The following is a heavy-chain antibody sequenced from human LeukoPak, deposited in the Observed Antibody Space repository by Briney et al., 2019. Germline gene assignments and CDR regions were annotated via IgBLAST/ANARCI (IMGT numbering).Heavy chain of an antibody. V-gene: IGHV3-30-3*01. CDR3: ASNPESIVVVPAAMDY. D-gene: IGHD2-2*01. CDR1: GFTFSSYA. J-gene: IGHJ4*02. CDR2: ISYDGSNK. Sequence: PGRSLRLSCAASGFTFSSYAMHWVRQAPGKGLEWVAVISYDGSNKYYADSVKGRFTISRDNSKNTLYLQMNNLRAEDTAVYYCASNPESIVVVPAAMDYWGQGTLVTVSS.